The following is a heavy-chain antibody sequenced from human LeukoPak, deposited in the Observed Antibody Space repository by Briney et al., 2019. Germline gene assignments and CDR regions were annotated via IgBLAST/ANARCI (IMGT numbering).Heavy chain of an antibody. Sequence: SETLSLTCTVSGGSISSYYWSWIRQPPGKGLDWIGYIYYSGSTNYNPSLKSRVTISVDTSKNQFSLKLSSVTAADTAVYYCARHYYYYGSGSCVDYFDYWGQGTVVTVSS. CDR1: GGSISSYY. CDR3: ARHYYYYGSGSCVDYFDY. J-gene: IGHJ4*02. D-gene: IGHD3-10*01. CDR2: IYYSGST. V-gene: IGHV4-59*08.